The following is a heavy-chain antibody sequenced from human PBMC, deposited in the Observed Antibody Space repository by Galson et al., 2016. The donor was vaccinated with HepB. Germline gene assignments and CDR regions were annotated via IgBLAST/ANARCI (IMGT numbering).Heavy chain of an antibody. CDR3: ATIAVDHDLDY. J-gene: IGHJ4*02. CDR1: GGSISRYY. CDR2: IHYTGVT. Sequence: SETLSLTCTVTGGSISRYYWSWIRQSPGKGLEWIGYIHYTGVTSYTSSLKGRVTMSADTSKNVFSLKLTSVTAADTAVYYCATIAVDHDLDYWGQGTLVTVSS. D-gene: IGHD6-19*01. V-gene: IGHV4-59*01.